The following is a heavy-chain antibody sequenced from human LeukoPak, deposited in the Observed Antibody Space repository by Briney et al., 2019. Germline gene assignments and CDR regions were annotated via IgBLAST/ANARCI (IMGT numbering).Heavy chain of an antibody. J-gene: IGHJ3*02. CDR2: IKQDGSEK. V-gene: IGHV3-7*05. CDR1: GFTFSSYW. Sequence: GGSLRLSCAASGFTFSSYWMSWVRQAPGKGLEWVANIKQDGSEKYYVDSVKGRFTISRDNAKNSLYLQMNSLRAEDTAVYYWARDWSAGHDAFDIWGQGTMVTVSS. CDR3: ARDWSAGHDAFDI. D-gene: IGHD2-15*01.